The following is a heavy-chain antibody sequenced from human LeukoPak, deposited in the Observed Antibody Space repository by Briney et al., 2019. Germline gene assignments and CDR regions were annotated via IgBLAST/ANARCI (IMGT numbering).Heavy chain of an antibody. Sequence: SETLSLTCTVSGGSISSGSYYWSWIRQPAGKGLEWIGRIYTSGSTNYNPSLKSRVTTSVDTSKNQFSLKLSSVTAADTAVYYCAREEVYCSSTSCTPGYNWFDPWGQGTQVTVSS. D-gene: IGHD2-2*01. CDR3: AREEVYCSSTSCTPGYNWFDP. J-gene: IGHJ5*02. CDR2: IYTSGST. CDR1: GGSISSGSYY. V-gene: IGHV4-61*02.